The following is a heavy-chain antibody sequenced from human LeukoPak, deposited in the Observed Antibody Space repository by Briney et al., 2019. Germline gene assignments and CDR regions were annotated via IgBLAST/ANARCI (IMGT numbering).Heavy chain of an antibody. CDR3: GRGASRYSYL. V-gene: IGHV4-59*01. CDR1: GGSISSYY. D-gene: IGHD5-18*01. J-gene: IGHJ4*02. CDR2: IYYSGST. Sequence: SETVTLTCTVSGGSISSYYWSWIRQPPGKGLEWIGYIYYSGSTNYNPSLKSRVTISIDTSKNQFSLNLSSVTAADTAVYYCGRGASRYSYLWGQGTLVTVSS.